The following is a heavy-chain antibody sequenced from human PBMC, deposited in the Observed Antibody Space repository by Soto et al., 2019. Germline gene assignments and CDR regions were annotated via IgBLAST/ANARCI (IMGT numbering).Heavy chain of an antibody. CDR3: TTDLARITMVRGVISYFDY. J-gene: IGHJ4*02. Sequence: GGSLRLSCAASGFTFSNAWMSWVRQAPGKGLEWVGRIKSKTDGGTTDYAAPVKGRFTISRDDSKNTLYLQMNSLKTEDTAVYYCTTDLARITMVRGVISYFDYGGQGTLVTAPQ. V-gene: IGHV3-15*01. CDR1: GFTFSNAW. CDR2: IKSKTDGGTT. D-gene: IGHD3-10*01.